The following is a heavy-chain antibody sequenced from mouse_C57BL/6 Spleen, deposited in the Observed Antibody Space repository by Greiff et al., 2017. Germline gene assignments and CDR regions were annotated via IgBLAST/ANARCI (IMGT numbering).Heavy chain of an antibody. J-gene: IGHJ2*01. CDR1: GYTFTSYW. CDR2: IAPNSGGT. V-gene: IGHV1-72*01. D-gene: IGHD2-3*01. Sequence: VQLQQPGAELVKPGASVKLSCKASGYTFTSYWMHWVKPRPGRGLEWIGRIAPNSGGTKYNEKFKSKATLTVDKPSSAAYMQLSSLTSEDSAVYYCAREVIYDGYYWGQGTTLTVSS. CDR3: AREVIYDGYY.